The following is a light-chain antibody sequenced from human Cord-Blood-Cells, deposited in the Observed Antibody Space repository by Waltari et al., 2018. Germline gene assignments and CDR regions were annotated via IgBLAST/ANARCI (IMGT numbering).Light chain of an antibody. V-gene: IGLV3-1*01. CDR3: QAWDSSTAV. Sequence: SYELTQPPSVSVSPGPTASITCTGDKLGAKYACWYQQKPGQSPVLVIYQDSKRPSGIPERFSGSNSGNTATLTISETQAMDEADYYCQAWDSSTAVFGGGTKLTVL. CDR2: QDS. J-gene: IGLJ2*01. CDR1: KLGAKY.